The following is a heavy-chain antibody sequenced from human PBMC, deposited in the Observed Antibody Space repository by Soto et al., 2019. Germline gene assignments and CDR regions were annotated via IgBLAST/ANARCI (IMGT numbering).Heavy chain of an antibody. Sequence: GGSLRLSCAASGFTFSSYEMNWVRQAPGKGLEWVSYISSSGSTIYYADSVKGRFTISRDNAKNSLYLQMNSLRAEDTAVYYCARDLPEVAGASVDFWAQGTLVTVS. CDR2: ISSSGSTI. D-gene: IGHD6-19*01. CDR1: GFTFSSYE. V-gene: IGHV3-48*03. J-gene: IGHJ4*02. CDR3: ARDLPEVAGASVDF.